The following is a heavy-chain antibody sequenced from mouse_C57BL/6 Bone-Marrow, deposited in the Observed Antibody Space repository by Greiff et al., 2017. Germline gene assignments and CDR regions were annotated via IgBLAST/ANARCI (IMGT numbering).Heavy chain of an antibody. J-gene: IGHJ1*03. CDR1: GYTFTSYW. CDR3: ARGYYGSSWYFDV. V-gene: IGHV1-50*01. Sequence: VQLQQPGAELVKPGASVTLSCKASGYTFTSYWMQWVKQRPGQGLEWIGEIDPSDSYTNYNQKFKGKATLTVDTSSSTAYMQLSSLTSEDSAVYYCARGYYGSSWYFDVWGTGTTVTVSS. D-gene: IGHD1-1*01. CDR2: IDPSDSYT.